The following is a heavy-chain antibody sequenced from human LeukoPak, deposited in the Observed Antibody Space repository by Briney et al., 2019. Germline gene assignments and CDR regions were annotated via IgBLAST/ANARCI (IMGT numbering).Heavy chain of an antibody. D-gene: IGHD1-26*01. CDR3: ARPSIVGAFNWYFDL. CDR1: GGSISSSRYY. V-gene: IGHV4-39*01. Sequence: SETLSLTYTVSGGSISSSRYYWGWIRQPPGKGLEWIGSIYHTGSTYYNPSLNSRVTISVDTSKNQFSLKLSSVIAADTAVYYCARPSIVGAFNWYFDLWGRGTQVTVSS. CDR2: IYHTGST. J-gene: IGHJ2*01.